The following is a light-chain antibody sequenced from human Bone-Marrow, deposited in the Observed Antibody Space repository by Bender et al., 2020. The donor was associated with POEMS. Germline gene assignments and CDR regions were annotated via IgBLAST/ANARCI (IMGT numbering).Light chain of an antibody. CDR1: KLGEEY. CDR3: QSWGSNTAV. J-gene: IGLJ2*01. Sequence: SYELTQPPSVSVSPGQTATITCSGEKLGEEYACWHQQKSGQSPVVVIYQDTKRPSGNPERFSGSTAGNTASLTISGTQTMDEAEYYCQSWGSNTAVFGGGTKLTVL. V-gene: IGLV3-1*01. CDR2: QDT.